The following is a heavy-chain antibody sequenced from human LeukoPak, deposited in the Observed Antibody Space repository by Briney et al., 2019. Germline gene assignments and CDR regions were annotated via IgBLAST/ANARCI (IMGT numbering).Heavy chain of an antibody. CDR1: GFTFSSYS. J-gene: IGHJ4*01. V-gene: IGHV3-7*01. D-gene: IGHD1-1*01. Sequence: GGSLRLSCTASGFTFSSYSMTWVRQAPGKGLEWVATIKHDGSEKYHVDSVRGRVTISRDNAKNSVYLQMNTLRAEDTALYFCARHNYCHFDNWGQGTLVTASS. CDR2: IKHDGSEK. CDR3: ARHNYCHFDN.